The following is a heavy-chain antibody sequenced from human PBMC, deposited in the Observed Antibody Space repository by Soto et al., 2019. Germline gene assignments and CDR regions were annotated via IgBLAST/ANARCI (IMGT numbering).Heavy chain of an antibody. CDR2: INVDNGNT. CDR1: GYTFTNFA. V-gene: IGHV1-3*01. J-gene: IGHJ4*02. CDR3: ARAHTFFEWLL. Sequence: QVQLVQSAAEVKKPGASVKISCKASGYTFTNFAIHWVRQAPGQRPEWVGWINVDNGNTKYSENFQGRVAITRDTTASTVYMELTTLRSEDTAIYYCARAHTFFEWLLWGQGTLITVS. D-gene: IGHD3-3*02.